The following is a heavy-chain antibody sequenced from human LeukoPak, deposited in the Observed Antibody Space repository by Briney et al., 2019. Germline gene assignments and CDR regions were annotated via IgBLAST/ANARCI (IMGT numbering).Heavy chain of an antibody. V-gene: IGHV3-7*01. CDR1: GFTFSSYW. CDR3: ARDRELLWFGELSY. D-gene: IGHD3-10*01. CDR2: IKQDGSEK. J-gene: IGHJ4*02. Sequence: GGTLSLSCAASGFTFSSYWMNWVRQAPGKGLDWVANIKQDGSEKYYVDSVKGRFTISKDNAKNSLYLQMDSLRAEDSAVYYCARDRELLWFGELSYWGQGTLVTVSS.